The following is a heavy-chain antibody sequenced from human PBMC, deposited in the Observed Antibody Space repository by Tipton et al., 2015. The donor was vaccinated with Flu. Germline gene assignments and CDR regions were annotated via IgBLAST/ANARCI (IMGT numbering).Heavy chain of an antibody. CDR3: ARRQNAYSGYDLAMNYWYFDL. CDR1: GYSFSSYW. V-gene: IGHV5-51*01. D-gene: IGHD5-12*01. Sequence: VQLVQSGAEVKKPGESLKISCKGSGYSFSSYWIGWVRQMPGEGLEWMGSIYPGDSETTYSPSFQGQVTISADRSISTAYLQWSSLKASDTAMYYCARRQNAYSGYDLAMNYWYFDLWGRGTLVTVSS. J-gene: IGHJ2*01. CDR2: IYPGDSET.